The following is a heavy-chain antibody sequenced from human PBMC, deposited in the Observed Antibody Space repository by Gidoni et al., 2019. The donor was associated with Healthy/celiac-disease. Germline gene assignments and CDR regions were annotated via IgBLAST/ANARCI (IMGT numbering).Heavy chain of an antibody. CDR1: GGSFSGYY. Sequence: QVQLQQWGAGLLKPSETLSLTCAVYGGSFSGYYWSWIRQPPGKGLEWIGEINHSGSTNYNPSLKSRVTISVDTSKNQFSLKLSSVTAADTAVYYCARVRWNDDVLDYWGQGTLVTVSS. V-gene: IGHV4-34*01. CDR2: INHSGST. D-gene: IGHD1-1*01. CDR3: ARVRWNDDVLDY. J-gene: IGHJ4*02.